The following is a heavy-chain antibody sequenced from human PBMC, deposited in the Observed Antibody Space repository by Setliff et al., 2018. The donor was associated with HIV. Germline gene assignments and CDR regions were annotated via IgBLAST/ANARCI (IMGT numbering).Heavy chain of an antibody. V-gene: IGHV4-59*11. Sequence: PSETLSLTCTVSGPSINIHYWSWIRQSPWKGFEWIGYIYSTGSTNYNPSLQSRVTISMVASRNQFSLKLTSVTAADTAVYYCAKGACFYGDYTFDHWGQVRQVTVSS. J-gene: IGHJ4*02. D-gene: IGHD4-17*01. CDR1: GPSINIHY. CDR2: IYSTGST. CDR3: AKGACFYGDYTFDH.